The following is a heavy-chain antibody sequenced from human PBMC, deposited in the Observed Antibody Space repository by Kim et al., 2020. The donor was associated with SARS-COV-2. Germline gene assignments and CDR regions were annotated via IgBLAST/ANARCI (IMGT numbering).Heavy chain of an antibody. D-gene: IGHD3-10*01. V-gene: IGHV4-31*03. CDR2: IYYSGST. J-gene: IGHJ3*02. Sequence: SETLSLTCTVSGGSISSGGYYWSWIRQHPGKGLEWIGYIYYSGSTYYNPSLKSRVTISVDTSKNQFSLKLSSVTAADTAVYYCARDARRLWFGEPDAFDIWGQGTMVTVSS. CDR1: GGSISSGGYY. CDR3: ARDARRLWFGEPDAFDI.